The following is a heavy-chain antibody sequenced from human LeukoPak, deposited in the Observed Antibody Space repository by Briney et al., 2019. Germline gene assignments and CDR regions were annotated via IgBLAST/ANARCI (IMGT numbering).Heavy chain of an antibody. Sequence: ASVKVSCKASGYTFTSYGISWVRLAPGQGLEWMGWISAYNGDTDYQQKVQGRLTVTTDTSTNTAYMELRSLTSDDTAVYYCARRSGYDRRAGTLDIWGQGTMVTVSS. J-gene: IGHJ3*02. CDR2: ISAYNGDT. V-gene: IGHV1-18*01. D-gene: IGHD5-12*01. CDR3: ARRSGYDRRAGTLDI. CDR1: GYTFTSYG.